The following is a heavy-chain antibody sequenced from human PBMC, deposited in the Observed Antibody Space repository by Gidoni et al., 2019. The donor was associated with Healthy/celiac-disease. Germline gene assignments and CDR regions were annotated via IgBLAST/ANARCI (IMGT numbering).Heavy chain of an antibody. J-gene: IGHJ4*02. D-gene: IGHD2-15*01. V-gene: IGHV3-23*01. CDR1: GYTFSSYA. CDR2: IRGSGGST. CDR3: AKVGYCSGGSCYDY. Sequence: EVQLLESGGGLVQPGGSLRLSCAASGYTFSSYAMSWVRQAPGKGLEWVSAIRGSGGSTYDAVSVKGRFTISRDNSKNTLYLHMNSLGAEDTAVYYCAKVGYCSGGSCYDYWGQGTLVTVSS.